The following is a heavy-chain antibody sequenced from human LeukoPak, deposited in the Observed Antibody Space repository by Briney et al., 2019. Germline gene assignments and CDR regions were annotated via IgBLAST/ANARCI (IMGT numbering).Heavy chain of an antibody. D-gene: IGHD2-8*02. Sequence: GGSLRLSCAASGFTFISFAMSWVRQPPGKGMEWVSSIFPSGGEIHYADSVRGRFTISRDNSKSTLSLQMYSLRAEDTAIYYCATYRQVLLPFESWGQGTLVTVSS. J-gene: IGHJ4*02. CDR2: IFPSGGEI. V-gene: IGHV3-23*01. CDR1: GFTFISFA. CDR3: ATYRQVLLPFES.